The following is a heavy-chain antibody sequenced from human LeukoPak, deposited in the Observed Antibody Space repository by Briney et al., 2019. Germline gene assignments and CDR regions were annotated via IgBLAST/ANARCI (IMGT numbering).Heavy chain of an antibody. V-gene: IGHV1-2*02. Sequence: ASVKVSCKASGYTFTGSYVHWVRQAPGQGLEWLGWINPNSGGTNYAQKFQGRVTMTRDTSITTAYMELSRLRSDDTAMYYCVTRPSESSEAVWGQGTLVTVSS. CDR1: GYTFTGSY. CDR3: VTRPSESSEAV. J-gene: IGHJ4*02. CDR2: INPNSGGT. D-gene: IGHD2-15*01.